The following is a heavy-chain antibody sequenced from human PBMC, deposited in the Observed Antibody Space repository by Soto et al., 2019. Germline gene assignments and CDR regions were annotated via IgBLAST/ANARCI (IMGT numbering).Heavy chain of an antibody. CDR1: SGSISSSNW. J-gene: IGHJ6*03. V-gene: IGHV4-4*02. CDR3: ARIIMDIVVVVAATNYYYYYMDV. CDR2: IYHSGST. D-gene: IGHD2-15*01. Sequence: SETLSLTCAVSSGSISSSNWWSWVRQPPGKGLEWIGEIYHSGSTNYNPSLKSRVTISVDKSKNQFSLKLSSVTAADTAVYYCARIIMDIVVVVAATNYYYYYMDVWGKGTTVTVSS.